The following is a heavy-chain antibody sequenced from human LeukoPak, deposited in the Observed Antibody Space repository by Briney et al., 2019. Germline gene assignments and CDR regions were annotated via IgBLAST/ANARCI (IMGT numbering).Heavy chain of an antibody. J-gene: IGHJ4*02. Sequence: PSDTLSLTCTVSGDSISSYYWRWIRQPTGRGLMWIGCIYYSGSTNYNPSLKSRVTISVNTSNIQFSLKLSSVTAADTAVYYCARGLRGYSYGYWGQGTLVTVSS. CDR2: IYYSGST. V-gene: IGHV4-59*07. CDR3: ARGLRGYSYGY. CDR1: GDSISSYY. D-gene: IGHD5-18*01.